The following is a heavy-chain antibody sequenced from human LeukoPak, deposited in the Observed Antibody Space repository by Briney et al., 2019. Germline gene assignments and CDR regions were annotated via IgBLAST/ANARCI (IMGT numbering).Heavy chain of an antibody. CDR3: AHKLGTSPPDFFDY. V-gene: IGHV3-23*01. J-gene: IGHJ4*02. Sequence: PGGSLRLSCAASGFIFRRYAMMWLRQAPGKGLEWVSDINDNGGGTFYADSVKGRFTVSRDNSKNTLYMQMNRLGGGNTAVYACAHKLGTSPPDFFDYWGQGTLVTVSS. CDR1: GFIFRRYA. CDR2: INDNGGGT. D-gene: IGHD3-16*01.